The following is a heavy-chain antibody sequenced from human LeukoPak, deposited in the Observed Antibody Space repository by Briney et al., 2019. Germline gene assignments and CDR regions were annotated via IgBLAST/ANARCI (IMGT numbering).Heavy chain of an antibody. Sequence: SETLSLTCTVSGGSISSYYWSWIRQPAGKGLEWIGRIYTSGSTNYNPSLKSRVTMSVDTSKNQFSLKLSSVTATDTAVYYCARSTFDYGDFDYWGQGTLVTVSS. CDR2: IYTSGST. J-gene: IGHJ4*02. V-gene: IGHV4-4*07. CDR3: ARSTFDYGDFDY. CDR1: GGSISSYY. D-gene: IGHD4-17*01.